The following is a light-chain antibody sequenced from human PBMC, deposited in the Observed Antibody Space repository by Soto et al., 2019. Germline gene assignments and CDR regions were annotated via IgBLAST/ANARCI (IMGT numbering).Light chain of an antibody. CDR2: KAP. CDR3: QQYSIFRT. J-gene: IGKJ1*01. Sequence: DIQMTQSPSTLSASVGDRVTITCRASQSVNNWLAWYQQKPGRAPNLLIYKAPSLESGVPSRFSGSGSGTEFTLTISSLQPDDFATYYCQQYSIFRTFGQGTKVDIK. CDR1: QSVNNW. V-gene: IGKV1-5*03.